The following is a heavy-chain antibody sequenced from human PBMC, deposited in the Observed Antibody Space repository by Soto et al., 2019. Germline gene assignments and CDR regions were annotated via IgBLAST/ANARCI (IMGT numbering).Heavy chain of an antibody. CDR2: ISYDGSNK. V-gene: IGHV3-30-3*01. D-gene: IGHD3-22*01. CDR3: ARDLSQGITMIALEMHY. Sequence: QVQLVESGGGVVQPGRSLRLSCAASGFTFSSYAIHWVRQAPGKGLELVAIISYDGSNKYYAESVKGRFTISRDNPKNTVHLQMSSLRTEDTAVYYCARDLSQGITMIALEMHYWGQGTLVTVSS. J-gene: IGHJ4*02. CDR1: GFTFSSYA.